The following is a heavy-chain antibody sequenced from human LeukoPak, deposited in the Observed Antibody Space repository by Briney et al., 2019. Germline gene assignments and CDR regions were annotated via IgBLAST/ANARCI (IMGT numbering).Heavy chain of an antibody. CDR3: ARGKSGSYYSSFDY. D-gene: IGHD1-26*01. Sequence: PSETLSLTCAVYGGSFSGYYWIWIRQPPGKGLEWIGEINHSGSTNYNPSLKSRVTISVDTSKNQFSLKLSSVTAADTAVYYCARGKSGSYYSSFDYWGQGTLVTVSS. J-gene: IGHJ4*02. CDR1: GGSFSGYY. V-gene: IGHV4-34*01. CDR2: INHSGST.